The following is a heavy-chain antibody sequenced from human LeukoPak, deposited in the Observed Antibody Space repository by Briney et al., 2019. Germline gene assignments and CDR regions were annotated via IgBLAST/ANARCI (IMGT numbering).Heavy chain of an antibody. CDR1: GFAFSSYA. Sequence: SGGSLRLSCAASGFAFSSYAMSWVRQAPGKGLEWVSAISGSGGSTYYADSVKGRFTISRDNSKNTLYLQMNSLRAEDTAVYYCAKNVDTAMVPDYWGQGTLVTVSS. V-gene: IGHV3-23*01. J-gene: IGHJ4*02. CDR3: AKNVDTAMVPDY. D-gene: IGHD5-18*01. CDR2: ISGSGGST.